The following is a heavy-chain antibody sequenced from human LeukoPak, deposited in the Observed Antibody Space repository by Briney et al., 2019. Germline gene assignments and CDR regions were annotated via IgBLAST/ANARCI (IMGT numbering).Heavy chain of an antibody. CDR1: GFTVSSNY. J-gene: IGHJ6*03. CDR3: GGSAAHYYYMDV. Sequence: GGSLRLSCAASGFTVSSNYMSWVRQAPGKGLEWVSVIYSGGSTYYADSVKGRFTISRDKSKNTLYLQMNSLRAEDTAVYYCGGSAAHYYYMDVWGKGTTVTVSS. D-gene: IGHD2-2*01. CDR2: IYSGGST. V-gene: IGHV3-53*01.